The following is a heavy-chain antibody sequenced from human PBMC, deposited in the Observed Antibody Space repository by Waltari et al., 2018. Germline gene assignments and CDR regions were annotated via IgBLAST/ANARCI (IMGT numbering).Heavy chain of an antibody. V-gene: IGHV4-39*07. Sequence: QLQLQESGPGLVKPSETLSLTCTVSGGSISSSSYYCGWLRQPPGKGLEWIGSIYYSGSTYYNPSLKSRVTISVDTSKNQFSLKLSSVTAADTAVYYCARDSGAKGWFDPWGQGTLVTVSS. D-gene: IGHD3-10*01. CDR1: GGSISSSSYY. CDR3: ARDSGAKGWFDP. J-gene: IGHJ5*02. CDR2: IYYSGST.